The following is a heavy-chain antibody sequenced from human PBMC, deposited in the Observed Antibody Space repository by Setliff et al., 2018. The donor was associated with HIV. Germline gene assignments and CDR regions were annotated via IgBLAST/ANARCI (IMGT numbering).Heavy chain of an antibody. J-gene: IGHJ6*03. CDR1: GFIVTGYN. Sequence: GASVKVSCKALGFIVTGYNVHWVRQAPGHGPEWLGRINPNNGGTNYAQKFQGRVTMSLDTSTSTVYLELKALTSDDTAVYYCVRHRSVVAGTRIGYCYYMDAWGKGTTVTVS. CDR3: VRHRSVVAGTRIGYCYYMDA. CDR2: INPNNGGT. D-gene: IGHD6-19*01. V-gene: IGHV1-2*06.